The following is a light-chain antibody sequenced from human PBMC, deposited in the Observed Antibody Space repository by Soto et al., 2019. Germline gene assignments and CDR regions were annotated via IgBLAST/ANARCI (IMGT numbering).Light chain of an antibody. Sequence: EIVLTQSPGTVSLSPGERATLSCRATESVVSNYLAWYQLKPGQAPRLLIYGASTRATGIPARFSGSGSGTEFTLTINRLEPEDFAVYYCQQYDYSPRTFGQGTKVDNK. J-gene: IGKJ1*01. V-gene: IGKV3-20*01. CDR3: QQYDYSPRT. CDR2: GAS. CDR1: ESVVSNY.